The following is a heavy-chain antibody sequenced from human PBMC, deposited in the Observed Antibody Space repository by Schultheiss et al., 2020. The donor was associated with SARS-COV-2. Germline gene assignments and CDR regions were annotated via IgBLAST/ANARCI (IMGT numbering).Heavy chain of an antibody. CDR3: AKHPLGLRYGLDV. CDR2: IYSGGST. V-gene: IGHV3-53*01. J-gene: IGHJ6*02. Sequence: GGSLRLSCAASGFTVSSNYMSWVRQAPGKGLEWVSVIYSGGSTYYADSVKGRFTISRDNSKNTLYLQMNSLRAEDTAVYYCAKHPLGLRYGLDVWGQGTTVTVSS. D-gene: IGHD5-18*01. CDR1: GFTVSSNY.